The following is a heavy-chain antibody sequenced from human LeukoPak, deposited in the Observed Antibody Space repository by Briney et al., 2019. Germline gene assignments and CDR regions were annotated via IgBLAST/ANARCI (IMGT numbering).Heavy chain of an antibody. D-gene: IGHD6-13*01. J-gene: IGHJ5*02. V-gene: IGHV3-23*01. CDR3: ARGIEAPGPLKP. Sequence: GGSLRLSCAASGFTFSSYAMSWVRQAPGKGLEWVSAISGSGGSTYYADSVEGRFTISRDNSKNTLYLQMNSLRAGDTAVYYCARGIEAPGPLKPWGQGTLVTVSS. CDR2: ISGSGGST. CDR1: GFTFSSYA.